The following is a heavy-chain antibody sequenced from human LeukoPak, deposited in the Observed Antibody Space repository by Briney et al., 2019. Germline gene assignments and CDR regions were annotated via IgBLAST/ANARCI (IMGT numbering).Heavy chain of an antibody. D-gene: IGHD1-26*01. J-gene: IGHJ3*02. CDR3: ARGAIVGATLSAFDI. CDR1: GFTFSSHV. CDR2: ISGNGGST. V-gene: IGHV3-64*01. Sequence: PGGSLRLSCAASGFTFSSHVMHWVRQAPGKGLEYVSAISGNGGSTYYANSVKGRFTISRDNSKNTLYLQMGSLRAEDMAVYYCARGAIVGATLSAFDIWGQGTMVTVSS.